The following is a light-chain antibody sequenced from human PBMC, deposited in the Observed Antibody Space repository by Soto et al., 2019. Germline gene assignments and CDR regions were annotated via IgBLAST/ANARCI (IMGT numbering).Light chain of an antibody. Sequence: QSALTQPASVSGSPGQSITISCTGTSSDVGGYNYVSCYQQHPGKAPKLMMYDVSNRPSGVSNRFSGSKSVNTASLTIAGLQAEDEADYYGSSYPSSSTYVVFGGGTKVTVL. CDR2: DVS. CDR3: SSYPSSSTYVV. V-gene: IGLV2-14*01. J-gene: IGLJ2*01. CDR1: SSDVGGYNY.